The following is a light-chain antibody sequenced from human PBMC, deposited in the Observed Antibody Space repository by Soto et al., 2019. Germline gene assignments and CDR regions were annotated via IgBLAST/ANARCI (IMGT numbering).Light chain of an antibody. Sequence: VMTQSPDSLAVSLGERATINCKSSRSVLSSSNNKNYLAWFQQKKGQTPKLLFYWASTRESGVPARFSGSGSATDFTLTISRLQAEDVAVYYCQQYHSDPITFGQGTRLEIK. V-gene: IGKV4-1*01. CDR3: QQYHSDPIT. CDR2: WAS. CDR1: RSVLSSSNNKNY. J-gene: IGKJ5*01.